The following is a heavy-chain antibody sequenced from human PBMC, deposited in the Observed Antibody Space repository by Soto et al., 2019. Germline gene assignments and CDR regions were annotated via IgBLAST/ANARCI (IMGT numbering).Heavy chain of an antibody. CDR3: STTVITAPLFEY. Sequence: EVQLVESGGGLVQPGVSLRLSCEGSGFTFSGHYMDWVRQAPGKGLEWLGRIRNKPNGHTTAYAVSVKGRFTISRDDSKNFVYLQMNSLKSEDTALYYCSTTVITAPLFEYWGQGTLVAVSS. CDR1: GFTFSGHY. V-gene: IGHV3-72*01. D-gene: IGHD2-21*02. J-gene: IGHJ4*02. CDR2: IRNKPNGHTT.